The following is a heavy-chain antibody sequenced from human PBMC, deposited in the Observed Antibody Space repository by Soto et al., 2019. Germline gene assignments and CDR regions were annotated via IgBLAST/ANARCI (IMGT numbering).Heavy chain of an antibody. CDR2: ILNSGST. CDR1: GGSISSDRYF. D-gene: IGHD3-10*01. CDR3: ARGHTTFGFYYYGLDV. V-gene: IGHV4-31*03. Sequence: QVQLQESGPGLVKPSQTLSLTCTASGGSISSDRYFWSWVRQHPGKGLEWIAYILNSGSTYFNPSRTSRVTISFDTSKSHFSLNLSSVTAADTAVYYCARGHTTFGFYYYGLDVWGQGTTVIVSS. J-gene: IGHJ6*02.